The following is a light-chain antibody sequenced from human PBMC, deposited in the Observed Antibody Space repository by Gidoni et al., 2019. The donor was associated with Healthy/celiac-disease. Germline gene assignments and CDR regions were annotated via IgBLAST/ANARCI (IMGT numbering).Light chain of an antibody. CDR1: QGISSY. J-gene: IGKJ3*01. Sequence: QLTQPPSFLSASVGDRVTITCWASQGISSYLAWYQQKPGKAPKLLIYAASILQSGVPSRFSGSGSGTEFTLTISSLQPEDFATYYCQQINSYPRTFGPGTKVDIK. V-gene: IGKV1-9*01. CDR2: AAS. CDR3: QQINSYPRT.